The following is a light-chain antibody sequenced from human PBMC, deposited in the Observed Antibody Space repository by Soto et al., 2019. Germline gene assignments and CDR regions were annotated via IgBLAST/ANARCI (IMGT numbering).Light chain of an antibody. CDR3: QQLESFPYT. CDR2: GAS. CDR1: QGIYSY. V-gene: IGKV1-9*01. J-gene: IGKJ2*01. Sequence: DIQLTQSPSFLSASVGDRVTITCRASQGIYSYLAWYQQNPGKAPKLLIYGASTLHSGVPSRFSGCRSGTEFTLTISSLQPEDFATYYCQQLESFPYTFGQGTKLEIK.